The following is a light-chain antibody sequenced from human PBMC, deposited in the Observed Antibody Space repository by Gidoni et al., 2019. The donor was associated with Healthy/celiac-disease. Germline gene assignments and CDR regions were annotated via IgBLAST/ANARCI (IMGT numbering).Light chain of an antibody. Sequence: QSALTQPRSASASPGQSVTISCTGTSSDVGGDNYVSWYQQHPDKAPKLMIYDVSKRPSGVPDRFSGSKSGNTASLTISGLQAEDEADYYCCSYAGSSPVVFGGGTKLTVL. CDR1: SSDVGGDNY. CDR3: CSYAGSSPVV. CDR2: DVS. J-gene: IGLJ2*01. V-gene: IGLV2-11*01.